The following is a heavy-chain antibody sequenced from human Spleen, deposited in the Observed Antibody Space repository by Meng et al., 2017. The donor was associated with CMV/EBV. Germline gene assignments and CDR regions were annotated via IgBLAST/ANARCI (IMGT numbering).Heavy chain of an antibody. CDR2: INSDGSTT. Sequence: GESLKISCVASGLTFRNYGIHWVRQAPGKGLVWVSRINSDGSTTTYADSVWGRFTISRDNAKNTVYLQMNSLRVEDTAVYYCGRVRKGHFYVYYGMDVWGQGATVTVSS. V-gene: IGHV3-74*03. CDR1: GLTFRNYG. CDR3: GRVRKGHFYVYYGMDV. J-gene: IGHJ6*02.